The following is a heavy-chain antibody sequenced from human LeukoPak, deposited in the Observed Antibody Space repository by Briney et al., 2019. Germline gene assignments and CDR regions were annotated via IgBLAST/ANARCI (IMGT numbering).Heavy chain of an antibody. J-gene: IGHJ4*02. D-gene: IGHD6-6*01. CDR1: GFTFSSYA. CDR2: ISSNGGST. V-gene: IGHV3-64D*06. Sequence: GGSLRLSCSASGFTFSSYAMHWVRQAPGKGLEYVSAISSNGGSTHYADSVKGRFTISRDNSKNTLYLQMSSLRAEDTAVYYCVKDRRGSSGVGYFDYWGQGTLVTVSS. CDR3: VKDRRGSSGVGYFDY.